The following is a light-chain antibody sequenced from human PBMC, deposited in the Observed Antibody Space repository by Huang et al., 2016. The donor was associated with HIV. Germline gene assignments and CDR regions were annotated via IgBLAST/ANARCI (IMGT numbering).Light chain of an antibody. Sequence: EVVMTQSPAILSVSPGERATLSCRASQSVTSNLAWYHQKPGQAPRLLIYSASTRATGSPARCSGSGSGTEFTLTISSRQSEEFAVYYCQHYNNWPWWTFGQGTKVEIK. V-gene: IGKV3-15*01. CDR3: QHYNNWPWWT. CDR1: QSVTSN. J-gene: IGKJ1*01. CDR2: SAS.